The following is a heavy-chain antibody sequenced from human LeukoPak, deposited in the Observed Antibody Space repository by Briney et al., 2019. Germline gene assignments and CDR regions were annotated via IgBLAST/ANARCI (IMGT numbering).Heavy chain of an antibody. J-gene: IGHJ6*02. D-gene: IGHD6-19*01. CDR3: ARVREQWLVGQGYDYGMDV. Sequence: SETLSLTCTVSGGSINSRSDYWGWIRQPPGKGLEWIGSIYYSGSTHYNPSLKSRVTMSIDTSKNQFSLQLNSVTPEDTAVYYCARVREQWLVGQGYDYGMDVWGQGTTVTVSS. CDR1: GGSINSRSDY. CDR2: IYYSGST. V-gene: IGHV4-39*01.